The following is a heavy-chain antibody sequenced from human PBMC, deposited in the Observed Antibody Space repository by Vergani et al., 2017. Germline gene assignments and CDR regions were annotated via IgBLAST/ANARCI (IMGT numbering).Heavy chain of an antibody. J-gene: IGHJ4*02. CDR1: GFTFSNAW. D-gene: IGHD2-2*02. Sequence: EVQLVESGGGLVKPGGSLRLSCAASGFTFSNAWMSWVRQAPGKGLEWLGRIKSKTDGGTTDYAAPVKGRFTMSRDDSKNTLYLQMNSLKTEDTAVYYCTTVEAGVPAAILNYWGQGTLVTVSS. V-gene: IGHV3-15*01. CDR3: TTVEAGVPAAILNY. CDR2: IKSKTDGGTT.